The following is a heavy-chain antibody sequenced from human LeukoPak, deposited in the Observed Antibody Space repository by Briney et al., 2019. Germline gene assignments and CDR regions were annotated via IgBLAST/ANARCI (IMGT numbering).Heavy chain of an antibody. Sequence: ASVKVSCKASGYTFTSYHMHWVRQAPGQGLEWMGIINPSGGRTSNAQKFQGRVTMTRDTSTSTVYMELSSLSSEDTAVYYFARDSGSYTLGGYWGQGTLVTVSS. CDR3: ARDSGSYTLGGY. CDR2: INPSGGRT. CDR1: GYTFTSYH. D-gene: IGHD1-26*01. J-gene: IGHJ4*02. V-gene: IGHV1-46*01.